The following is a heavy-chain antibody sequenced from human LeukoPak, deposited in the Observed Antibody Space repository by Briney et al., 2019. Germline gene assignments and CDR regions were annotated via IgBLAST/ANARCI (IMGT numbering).Heavy chain of an antibody. Sequence: ASVKVSCKVSGYTLTELSMHWVRQAPGKGLEWMGGFDPEDGETIYAQKFQGRVTMTEDTSTDTAYMELSSLRSDDTAVYYCARDLHYYDSSGHEDIWGQGTMVTVSS. D-gene: IGHD3-22*01. V-gene: IGHV1-24*01. CDR2: FDPEDGET. CDR1: GYTLTELS. J-gene: IGHJ3*02. CDR3: ARDLHYYDSSGHEDI.